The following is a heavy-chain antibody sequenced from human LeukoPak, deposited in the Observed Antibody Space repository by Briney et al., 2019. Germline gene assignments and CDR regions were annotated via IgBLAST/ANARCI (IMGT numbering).Heavy chain of an antibody. CDR2: IHHSGST. Sequence: SGTLSLTCVVSGGSISSGFWWSWVRQPPGKGLEWIGEIHHSGSTNYNPSLKSRVTISVDKSKNQFSLKLSSVTATDTAVYLCARNAYYSADYWGQGTLVTVSS. CDR3: ARNAYYSADY. D-gene: IGHD4/OR15-4a*01. V-gene: IGHV4-4*02. J-gene: IGHJ4*02. CDR1: GGSISSGFW.